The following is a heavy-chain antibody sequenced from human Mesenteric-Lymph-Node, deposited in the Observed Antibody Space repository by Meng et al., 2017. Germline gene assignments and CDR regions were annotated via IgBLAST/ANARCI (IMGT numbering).Heavy chain of an antibody. Sequence: GGPLRSPLAAFGFPFSSYEMSWVRQAPGKGLEWVANISQDGSGKYSVDSVKGRFTISSDNARNSLYLQMNSLRVEDTAVYYCARDRHSGGWDVDYWGQGTLVNVSS. D-gene: IGHD2-15*01. CDR3: ARDRHSGGWDVDY. CDR1: GFPFSSYE. V-gene: IGHV3-7*01. J-gene: IGHJ4*02. CDR2: ISQDGSGK.